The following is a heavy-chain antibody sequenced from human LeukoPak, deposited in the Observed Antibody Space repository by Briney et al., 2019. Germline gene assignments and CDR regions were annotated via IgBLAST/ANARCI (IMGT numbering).Heavy chain of an antibody. Sequence: ASVKVSCKASGDTFPVDGIKSVRQAPGQGLEWMGWISSYDGNTNYAQRLQGRVTMTTDSSTSTAYMELRSMRSDDTAVYYCARGHRYCTNGGCYDYWGQGTLVTVSS. CDR2: ISSYDGNT. CDR3: ARGHRYCTNGGCYDY. V-gene: IGHV1-18*01. D-gene: IGHD2-8*01. J-gene: IGHJ4*02. CDR1: GDTFPVDG.